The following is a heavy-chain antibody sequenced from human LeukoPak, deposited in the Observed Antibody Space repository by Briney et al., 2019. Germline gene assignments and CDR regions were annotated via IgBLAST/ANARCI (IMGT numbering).Heavy chain of an antibody. CDR2: IFQTGIT. CDR1: GGSFSRGAYY. V-gene: IGHV4-30-2*05. Sequence: SETLSLTCTVSGGSFSRGAYYWSWIRQPPGQGLEWIGYIFQTGITHYNPSLKSRVTISVDTSKNQFSLKLSSVTAADTAVYYCARSTVVTHDAFDIWGQGTMVTVSS. J-gene: IGHJ3*02. CDR3: ARSTVVTHDAFDI. D-gene: IGHD4-23*01.